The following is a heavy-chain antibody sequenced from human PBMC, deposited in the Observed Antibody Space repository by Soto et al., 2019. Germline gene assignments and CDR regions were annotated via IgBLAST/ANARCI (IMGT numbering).Heavy chain of an antibody. J-gene: IGHJ4*02. CDR3: AKDPHGVVCGGGSCYSMSFDF. V-gene: IGHV3-30*18. D-gene: IGHD2-15*01. CDR2: ISYDGTNK. CDR1: GFTFSSYG. Sequence: QVQLVESGGGVVQPGRSLRLSCAASGFTFSSYGMHWVRQAPGKGLEWVAVISYDGTNKYYADSVKGRFTISRDNSKNTLYLQMNSLRAEDTAVYYCAKDPHGVVCGGGSCYSMSFDFWGQGTLVTVSS.